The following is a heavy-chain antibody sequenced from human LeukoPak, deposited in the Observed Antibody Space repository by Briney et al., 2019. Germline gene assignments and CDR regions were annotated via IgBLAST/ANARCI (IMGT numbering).Heavy chain of an antibody. CDR2: INHSGST. CDR3: ARVPHYDFWSGYRDMDV. D-gene: IGHD3-3*01. Sequence: SETLSLTCAVYGGSFSGYYWSWIRQPPGKGLEWIGEINHSGSTNYNPSLKSRVTISVDTSKNQSSLKLSSVTAADTAVYYCARVPHYDFWSGYRDMDVWGKGTTVTVSS. V-gene: IGHV4-34*01. CDR1: GGSFSGYY. J-gene: IGHJ6*03.